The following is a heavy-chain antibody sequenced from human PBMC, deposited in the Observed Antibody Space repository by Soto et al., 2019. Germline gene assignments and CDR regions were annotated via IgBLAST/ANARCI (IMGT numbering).Heavy chain of an antibody. CDR3: AGGQGWYFDY. D-gene: IGHD2-15*01. Sequence: EVQLVESGGALVQPGGSLRLSCAASGFTFTNSWMNWVRQAPGKGLEWVANIQADGSENYVDSVKGRFTISRDNADNSLYLQMNSLTAEDTAVYFCAGGQGWYFDYWGLGTLVTVSS. V-gene: IGHV3-7*03. J-gene: IGHJ4*02. CDR2: IQADGSE. CDR1: GFTFTNSW.